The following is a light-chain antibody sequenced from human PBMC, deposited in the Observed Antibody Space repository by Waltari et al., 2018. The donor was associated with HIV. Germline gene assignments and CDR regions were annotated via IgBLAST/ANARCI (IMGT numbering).Light chain of an antibody. J-gene: IGLJ1*01. CDR3: SSYTSSSTHV. CDR1: SSDVGGYNY. Sequence: QSALTQPASVSASPGPSITISRTGTSSDVGGYNYVSWSRQHPGEAPNVIIYEVNRRPSGGSNRFTASKSGNTASLAISGLQPEDEADYFCSSYTSSSTHVFGPGTKVTVL. CDR2: EVN. V-gene: IGLV2-14*03.